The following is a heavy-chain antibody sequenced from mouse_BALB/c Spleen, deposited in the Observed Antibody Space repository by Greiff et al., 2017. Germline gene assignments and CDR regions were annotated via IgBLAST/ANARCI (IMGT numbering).Heavy chain of an antibody. D-gene: IGHD2-14*01. CDR2: IWWNDNK. Sequence: QVTLKESGPGILQPSQTLSLTCSFSGFSLSTYGIGVGWIRQPSGKGLEWLAHIWWNDNKYYNTALKSRLTISKDTSNNQVFLKIASVDTADTATYYCARSSYYRYDEDDWYFDVWGAGTTVTVSS. J-gene: IGHJ1*01. CDR3: ARSSYYRYDEDDWYFDV. V-gene: IGHV8-11*01. CDR1: GFSLSTYGIG.